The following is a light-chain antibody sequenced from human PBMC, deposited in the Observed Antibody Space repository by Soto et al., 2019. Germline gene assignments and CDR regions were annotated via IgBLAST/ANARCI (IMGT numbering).Light chain of an antibody. Sequence: DIQMTQSPSTLSASVGDRVTITCRASQSISSWLAWYQQKPGKAPKVLIYKASSLESGVPSRFSGSGSGTEFTLTISSLQPDYFATYYCQQYNSYPWTFGQGTKVDIK. CDR1: QSISSW. CDR3: QQYNSYPWT. J-gene: IGKJ1*01. V-gene: IGKV1-5*03. CDR2: KAS.